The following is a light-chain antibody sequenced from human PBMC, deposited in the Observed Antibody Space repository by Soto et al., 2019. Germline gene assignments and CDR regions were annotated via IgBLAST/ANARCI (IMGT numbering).Light chain of an antibody. Sequence: QSALTQPASVSGSPGQSITISCTGTSSDVGGYNYVSWYQHHPGKAPKLIIYEVSNRPSGVSNRFSGSKSGNTASLTISGLQADDEADYYCSSYTSSSTLVFGTGTKLTVL. CDR2: EVS. V-gene: IGLV2-14*01. CDR1: SSDVGGYNY. CDR3: SSYTSSSTLV. J-gene: IGLJ1*01.